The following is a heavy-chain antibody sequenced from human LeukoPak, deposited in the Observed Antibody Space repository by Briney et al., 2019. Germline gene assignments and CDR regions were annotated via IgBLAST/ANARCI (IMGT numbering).Heavy chain of an antibody. J-gene: IGHJ3*02. CDR3: AATPNQYDAGAFDI. CDR1: GYTLTELS. V-gene: IGHV1-24*01. CDR2: FDPEDGET. D-gene: IGHD3-16*01. Sequence: GASVKVSCKVSGYTLTELSMHWVRQAPGKGLEWMGGFDPEDGETIYAQKFQGRVTMAEDTSTDTAYMELSSLRSEDTAVYYCAATPNQYDAGAFDIWGQGTMVTVSS.